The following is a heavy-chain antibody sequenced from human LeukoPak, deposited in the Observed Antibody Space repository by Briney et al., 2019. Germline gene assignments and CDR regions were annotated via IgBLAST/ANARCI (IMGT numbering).Heavy chain of an antibody. CDR3: ARDKKIAAAGSGAFDI. Sequence: ETLSLTCAVYGGSFSGYYWSWIRQPPGKGLEWVANIKQDGSEKYYVDSVKGRFTISRDNAKNSLYLQMNSLRAEDTAVYYCARDKKIAAAGSGAFDIWGQGTMVTVSS. V-gene: IGHV3-7*01. J-gene: IGHJ3*02. CDR1: GGSFSGYY. D-gene: IGHD6-13*01. CDR2: IKQDGSEK.